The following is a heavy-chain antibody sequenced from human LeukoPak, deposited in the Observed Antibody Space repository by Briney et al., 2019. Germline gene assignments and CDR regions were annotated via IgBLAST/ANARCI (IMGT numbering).Heavy chain of an antibody. J-gene: IGHJ4*02. CDR1: GFMFSTYW. CDR3: GGFGYEAAIDL. CDR2: IKPDGSGT. Sequence: GGSLRLACAAYGFMFSTYWMTWVRQAPGKGLEFVANIKPDGSGTYYVDSVKGRFTISRDNTKNLVFLQMKSLRGEDAAVYHCGGFGYEAAIDLWGQGTLVTVSS. D-gene: IGHD2-15*01. V-gene: IGHV3-7*01.